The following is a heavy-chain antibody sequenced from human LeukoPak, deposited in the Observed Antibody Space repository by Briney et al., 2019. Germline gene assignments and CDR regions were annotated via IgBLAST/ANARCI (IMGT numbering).Heavy chain of an antibody. Sequence: SETLSLTCAVYGGSLSGYYWSWIRQPPGKGLEWIGEINHSGSTNYNPSLKSRVTISVDTSKNQFSLKLSSVTAADTAVYYCARAFTYYDFWSGYTDISGFDPWGQGTLVTVSS. CDR2: INHSGST. CDR3: ARAFTYYDFWSGYTDISGFDP. V-gene: IGHV4-34*01. D-gene: IGHD3-3*01. J-gene: IGHJ5*02. CDR1: GGSLSGYY.